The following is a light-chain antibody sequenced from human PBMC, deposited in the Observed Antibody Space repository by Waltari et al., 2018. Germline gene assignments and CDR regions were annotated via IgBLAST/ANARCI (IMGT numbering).Light chain of an antibody. CDR2: YDR. CDR3: HVWHPHVDPGV. J-gene: IGLJ1*01. Sequence: SYVVTQPPSVSVAPGETATITCGGANIGTYSAHWYQQKAGQAPVLVIFYDRDRPSGIPDRFSGSNSGNTATLTISRVEAGDEARYYCHVWHPHVDPGVFGTGTEVTVL. V-gene: IGLV3-21*04. CDR1: NIGTYS.